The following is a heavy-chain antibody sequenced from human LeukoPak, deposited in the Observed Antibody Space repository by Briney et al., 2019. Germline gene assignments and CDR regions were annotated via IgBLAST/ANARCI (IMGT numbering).Heavy chain of an antibody. D-gene: IGHD1-7*01. J-gene: IGHJ4*02. Sequence: PGGSLRLSCAASGFTFTNYWMSWVRQAPGKGLEWVANIKQDGGGKYYVDSVKGRFTISRDDAKNSLYLQMNSLRFEDTAVYYCARGELPFDYWGQGTLVTVSS. V-gene: IGHV3-7*04. CDR2: IKQDGGGK. CDR1: GFTFTNYW. CDR3: ARGELPFDY.